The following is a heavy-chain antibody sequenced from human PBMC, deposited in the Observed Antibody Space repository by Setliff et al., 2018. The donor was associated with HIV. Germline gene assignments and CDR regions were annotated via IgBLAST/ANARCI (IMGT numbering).Heavy chain of an antibody. CDR1: GFTFTNFA. D-gene: IGHD1-26*01. V-gene: IGHV3-23*01. CDR2: ISDTSGT. J-gene: IGHJ4*02. Sequence: PGGSLRLSCAASGFTFTNFAMSWVRQAPGKGLEWVSGISDTSGTYYVDSVRGRFTISRDNSKNMVYLRMNSLRSGDTAIYYCVRGGAITGWGQGTLVTVSS. CDR3: VRGGAITG.